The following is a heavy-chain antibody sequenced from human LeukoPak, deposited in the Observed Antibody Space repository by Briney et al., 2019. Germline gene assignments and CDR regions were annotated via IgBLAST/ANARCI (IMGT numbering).Heavy chain of an antibody. J-gene: IGHJ3*02. CDR1: GGSFSGYIAA. D-gene: IGHD6-13*01. CDR3: ARDLVVAAGGNAFDI. Sequence: PGQTLSLTCGISGGSFSGYIAAWAWLRQSPSIGLDWLGRTYDRSRWFYEYAVSVKGRITINLDTSKNQLSLEMNSVIPEDTAVYYCARDLVVAAGGNAFDIWGQGTMVTVSS. V-gene: IGHV6-1*01. CDR2: TYDRSRWFY.